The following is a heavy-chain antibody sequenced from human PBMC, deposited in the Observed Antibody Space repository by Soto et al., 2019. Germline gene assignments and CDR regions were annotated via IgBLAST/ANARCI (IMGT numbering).Heavy chain of an antibody. CDR3: ARGPGYGDPIDY. J-gene: IGHJ4*02. Sequence: QVQLVQSGAEVKKPGASVKVSCKASGYTFTGYYMHWVRQAPGQGLEWMGWINPNRGGTNYAQKFQGWVTMTRDTSISTAYMELSRLRSDDTAVYYCARGPGYGDPIDYWGQGTLVTVSS. CDR2: INPNRGGT. CDR1: GYTFTGYY. D-gene: IGHD4-17*01. V-gene: IGHV1-2*04.